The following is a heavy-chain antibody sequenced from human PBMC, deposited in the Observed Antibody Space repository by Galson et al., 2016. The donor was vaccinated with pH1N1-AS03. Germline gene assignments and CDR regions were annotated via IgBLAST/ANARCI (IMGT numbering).Heavy chain of an antibody. CDR3: ARDSDFDL. CDR2: IYPGDSDT. Sequence: IIYPGDSDTRYSPSFQAHVTISADKSINTAYLQWSSLRAEDTALYYCARDSDFDLWGRGTLVTVSS. J-gene: IGHJ2*01. V-gene: IGHV5-51*01. D-gene: IGHD1-26*01.